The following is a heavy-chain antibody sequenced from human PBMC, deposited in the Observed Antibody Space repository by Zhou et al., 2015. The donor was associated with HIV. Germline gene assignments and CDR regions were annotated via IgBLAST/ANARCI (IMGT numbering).Heavy chain of an antibody. V-gene: IGHV1-8*01. J-gene: IGHJ4*02. Sequence: QVQLVQSGPEVKKPGASVKVSCKASGYTFTSYDINWVRQATGQGLEWMGWMNPNSGKTGYSQNFQGRITMTRNTSISTVYLELSSLRSEDTAVYYCARLSGSSGWYSMEYWGQGTLVIVS. D-gene: IGHD6-19*01. CDR3: ARLSGSSGWYSMEY. CDR1: GYTFTSYD. CDR2: MNPNSGKT.